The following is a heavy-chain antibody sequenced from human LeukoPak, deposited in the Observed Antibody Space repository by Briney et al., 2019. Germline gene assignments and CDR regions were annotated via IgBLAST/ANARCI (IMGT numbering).Heavy chain of an antibody. Sequence: SGTLSLTCAVSGGSISSSNWWSWVRQPPGKGLEWIGEIYHSGSTNYNPSLKSRVTISVDTSKNQFSLKLSSVTAADTAVYYCAREGELLWFGESAYYFDYWGQGTLVTVSS. CDR2: IYHSGST. V-gene: IGHV4-4*02. J-gene: IGHJ4*02. CDR3: AREGELLWFGESAYYFDY. D-gene: IGHD3-10*01. CDR1: GGSISSSNW.